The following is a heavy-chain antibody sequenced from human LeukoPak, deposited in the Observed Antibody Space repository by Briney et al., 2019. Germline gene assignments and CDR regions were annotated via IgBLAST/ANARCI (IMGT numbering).Heavy chain of an antibody. CDR3: ARAMVTDHDAFDI. V-gene: IGHV4-59*01. Sequence: SETLSLTCTVSGGSITSYYWSWIRQSPGKGLEWIGYIYYTGSTNYNPSLKGRVTMSVDTSKNQFSLSLSSVTAADTAVYYCARAMVTDHDAFDIWGQGTMVTVSS. D-gene: IGHD3-10*01. J-gene: IGHJ3*02. CDR1: GGSITSYY. CDR2: IYYTGST.